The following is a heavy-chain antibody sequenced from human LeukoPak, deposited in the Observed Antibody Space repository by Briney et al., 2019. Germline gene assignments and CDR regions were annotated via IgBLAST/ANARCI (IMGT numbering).Heavy chain of an antibody. CDR1: GGSISSGDDY. CDR2: IYYSGST. V-gene: IGHV4-30-4*08. Sequence: PSQTLSLTCTVSGGSISSGDDYWGWIRQPPGKGLEWIGYIYYSGSTYYNPSLKSRVTISVDTSKNQFSLKLSSVTAADTAVYYCAKTNYDFWSGYYSSFQHWGQGTLVTVSS. D-gene: IGHD3-3*01. J-gene: IGHJ1*01. CDR3: AKTNYDFWSGYYSSFQH.